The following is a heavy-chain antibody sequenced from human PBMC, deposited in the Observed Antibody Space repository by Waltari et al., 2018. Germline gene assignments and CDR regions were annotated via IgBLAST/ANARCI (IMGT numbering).Heavy chain of an antibody. CDR1: GGSISGHY. V-gene: IGHV4-59*11. CDR3: ARDEGSRGGFDY. Sequence: QVQLQESGPGVVKPSETLSLTCSVFGGSISGHYWSWIRQPPGKGLEWIGFIYYSGTTNYNPSRRSRVTISVDTSRNQFSLKLSSVTAADTAVYYCARDEGSRGGFDYWGQGTLVTVSS. D-gene: IGHD3-16*01. J-gene: IGHJ4*02. CDR2: IYYSGTT.